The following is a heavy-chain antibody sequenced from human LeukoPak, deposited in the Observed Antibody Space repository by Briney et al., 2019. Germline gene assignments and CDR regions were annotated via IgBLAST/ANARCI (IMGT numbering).Heavy chain of an antibody. V-gene: IGHV1-69*13. D-gene: IGHD7-27*01. J-gene: IGHJ6*02. CDR3: ARADPQTGPYYYYGMDV. CDR1: GGTFSSYA. Sequence: GASVMVSCTASGGTFSSYAISWVRQAPGQGLEWMGGIIPIFGTANYAQKFQGRVTITADESTSTAYMELSSLRSEDTAVYYCARADPQTGPYYYYGMDVWGQGTTVTVSS. CDR2: IIPIFGTA.